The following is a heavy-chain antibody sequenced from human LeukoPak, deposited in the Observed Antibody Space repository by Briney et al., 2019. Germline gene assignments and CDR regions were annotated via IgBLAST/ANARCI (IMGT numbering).Heavy chain of an antibody. J-gene: IGHJ4*02. CDR1: GYTFH. V-gene: IGHV1-8*01. D-gene: IGHD1-26*01. CDR2: MNPNTGNT. CDR3: ASARGAGPTLGLDF. Sequence: ASVKVSCKASGYTFHIDRVRQAAGQGLEWMGWMNPNTGNTVYARKFQGSVTMTRNISIYTTYLEVNSLTYEDTAVYYCASARGAGPTLGLDFWGQGTLVTVSP.